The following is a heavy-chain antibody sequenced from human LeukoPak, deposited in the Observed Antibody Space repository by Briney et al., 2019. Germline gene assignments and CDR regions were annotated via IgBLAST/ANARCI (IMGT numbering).Heavy chain of an antibody. Sequence: SETLSLTCTVSGGSISSSSYYWGWIRQPPGKGLEWIGSIYYSGSTYYNPSLKSRVTISVDTSKNQFSLKLSSVTAADTAVYYCARDNRPWQWLVVGAFDIWGQGTMVTVSS. CDR1: GGSISSSSYY. D-gene: IGHD6-19*01. CDR2: IYYSGST. J-gene: IGHJ3*02. CDR3: ARDNRPWQWLVVGAFDI. V-gene: IGHV4-39*07.